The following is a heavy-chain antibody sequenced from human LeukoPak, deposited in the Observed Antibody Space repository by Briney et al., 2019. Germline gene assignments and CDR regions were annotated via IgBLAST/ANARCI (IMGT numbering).Heavy chain of an antibody. CDR2: ISYDGSNK. V-gene: IGHV3-30*18. CDR1: GFTFSSYG. CDR3: AKDQGHIVATIYHYYGMDV. Sequence: GGSLRLSCAASGFTFSSYGIHWVRQAPGKGLEWVAVISYDGSNKYYADSVKGRFTISRDNSKNTLYLQMNSLRAEDTAVYYCAKDQGHIVATIYHYYGMDVWGQGTTVTVSS. D-gene: IGHD5-12*01. J-gene: IGHJ6*02.